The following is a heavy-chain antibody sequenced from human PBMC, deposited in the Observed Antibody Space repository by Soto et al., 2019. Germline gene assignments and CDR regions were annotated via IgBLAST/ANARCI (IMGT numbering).Heavy chain of an antibody. CDR1: GFRFDDYN. J-gene: IGHJ6*02. D-gene: IGHD3-3*01. V-gene: IGHV3-43*01. Sequence: GGSLRLSCAASGFRFDDYNMHWVRHAPGKGLEWVSLITWNGGNTYYADSVKGRFTISRDGTTQSVSLQMTGLKREDTGLYYCARETLSFGSALDVWGQGTKVTVSS. CDR3: ARETLSFGSALDV. CDR2: ITWNGGNT.